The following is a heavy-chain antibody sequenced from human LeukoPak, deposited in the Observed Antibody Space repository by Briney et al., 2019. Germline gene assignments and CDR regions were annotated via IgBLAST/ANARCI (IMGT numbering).Heavy chain of an antibody. CDR1: GGSISSYY. V-gene: IGHV4-4*07. J-gene: IGHJ4*02. CDR3: ARQICSGGSCYSDY. Sequence: SETLSLTCTVSGGSISSYYWSWIRQPAGKGLEWIGRIYTSGSTNYNPSLKSRVTMSVDTSKNQFSLKLSSVTAADTAVYYCARQICSGGSCYSDYWGQGTLVTVSS. D-gene: IGHD2-15*01. CDR2: IYTSGST.